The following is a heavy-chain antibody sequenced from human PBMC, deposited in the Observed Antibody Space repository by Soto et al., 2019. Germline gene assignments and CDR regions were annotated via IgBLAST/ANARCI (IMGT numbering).Heavy chain of an antibody. Sequence: QITLKESGPTLVKPTQTLTLTCSFSGFSLTNSGVGVGWIRQPPGKALEWLAFIYWDDEKNYRPSLQSRLTVTKDPAKDQGVLTMTNMDPVDTAPYYCAHTRSITYYGGGGDFDYWGQGTLVIVSS. V-gene: IGHV2-5*02. J-gene: IGHJ4*02. D-gene: IGHD3-10*01. CDR2: IYWDDEK. CDR3: AHTRSITYYGGGGDFDY. CDR1: GFSLTNSGVG.